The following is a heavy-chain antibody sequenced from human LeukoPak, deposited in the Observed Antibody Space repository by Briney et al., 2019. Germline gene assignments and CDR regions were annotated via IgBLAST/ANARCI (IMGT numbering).Heavy chain of an antibody. CDR1: GFTFSSYA. V-gene: IGHV3-23*01. D-gene: IGHD5-18*01. CDR2: ISGSGGST. Sequence: PGGPLRLSCAASGFTFSSYAMSWVRQAPGKGLEWVSAISGSGGSTYYADSVKGRFTISRDNSKNTLYLQMNSLRAEDTAVYYCARGGYSYGAFDYWGQGTLVTVSS. CDR3: ARGGYSYGAFDY. J-gene: IGHJ4*02.